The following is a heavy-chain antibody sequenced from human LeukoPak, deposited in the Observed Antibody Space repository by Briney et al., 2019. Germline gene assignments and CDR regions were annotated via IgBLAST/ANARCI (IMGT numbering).Heavy chain of an antibody. CDR2: ISWNSGSI. D-gene: IGHD3-22*01. CDR1: GFTFDDYA. CDR3: AKDISSYYDSSGYSYFDY. Sequence: GGSLRLSCAASGFTFDDYAMHWVRQAPGKGLEWVSGISWNSGSIGYADSVKGRFTISRDNAKNSLYPQMNSLGAEDTALYYCAKDISSYYDSSGYSYFDYWGQGTLVTVSS. V-gene: IGHV3-9*01. J-gene: IGHJ4*02.